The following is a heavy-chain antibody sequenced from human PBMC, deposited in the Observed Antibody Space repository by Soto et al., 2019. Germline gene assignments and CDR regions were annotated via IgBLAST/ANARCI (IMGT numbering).Heavy chain of an antibody. J-gene: IGHJ6*02. V-gene: IGHV4-30-4*01. CDR1: GGSISSGDYY. D-gene: IGHD4-17*01. Sequence: SETLSLTCTVSGGSISSGDYYWSWIRQPPGKGLEWIGYIYYSGSTYYNPSLKSRVTISVDTSKNQFSLKLSSVTAADTAVYYCARDSPYGDYYYYYGMDVWGQATTVSVSS. CDR2: IYYSGST. CDR3: ARDSPYGDYYYYYGMDV.